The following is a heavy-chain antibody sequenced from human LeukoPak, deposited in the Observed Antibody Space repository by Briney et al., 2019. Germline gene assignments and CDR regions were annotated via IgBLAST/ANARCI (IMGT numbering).Heavy chain of an antibody. CDR3: ARRRYYDGSGYLE. CDR2: IYYSGRT. V-gene: IGHV4-39*01. J-gene: IGHJ1*01. D-gene: IGHD3-22*01. CDR1: GDSVSRSDSY. Sequence: PSETLSLTXSVSGDSVSRSDSYWDWIRQPPGKGLEWIGTIYYSGRTYYSPSLKSRVTMSVDPSNNQFSLNLRSVTAADTALYYCARRRYYDGSGYLEWGQGTLLSVSS.